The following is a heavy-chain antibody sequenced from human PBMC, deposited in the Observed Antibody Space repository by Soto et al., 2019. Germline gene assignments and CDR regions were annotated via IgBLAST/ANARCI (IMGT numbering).Heavy chain of an antibody. CDR3: ANNFTTDLGAVAL. Sequence: VRSLRLPCAVSGFYFSSHSIHCVLQAPGKGLEWVAVISYDGSNKYYADFVKGGFTISRDNFKIALYLQVNCLRAEYMAGYYCANNFTTDLGAVALWVRGTVLP. J-gene: IGHJ4*02. CDR1: GFYFSSHS. D-gene: IGHD1-1*01. V-gene: IGHV3-30-3*01. CDR2: ISYDGSNK.